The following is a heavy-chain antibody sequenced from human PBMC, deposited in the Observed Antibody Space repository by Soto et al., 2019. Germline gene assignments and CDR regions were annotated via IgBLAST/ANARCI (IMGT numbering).Heavy chain of an antibody. Sequence: QVQLVQSGAEVKKPGSSVKVSCKASGGTFSSYAISWVRQAPGQGLEWMGGIIPIFGTANYAQKFQGRVTITADESTRTVYMELSSLRSEDTVVYYCAGLILEYYYGSGSYYNGYFDYWGQGNLVTVSA. V-gene: IGHV1-69*01. CDR3: AGLILEYYYGSGSYYNGYFDY. CDR2: IIPIFGTA. D-gene: IGHD3-10*01. J-gene: IGHJ4*02. CDR1: GGTFSSYA.